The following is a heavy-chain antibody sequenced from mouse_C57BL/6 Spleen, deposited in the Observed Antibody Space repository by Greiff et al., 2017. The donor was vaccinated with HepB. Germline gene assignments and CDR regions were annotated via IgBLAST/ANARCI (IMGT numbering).Heavy chain of an antibody. Sequence: EVKLMESEGGLVQPGSSMKLSCTASGFTFSDYYMAWVRQVPEKGLEWVANINYDGSSPYYLDSLKSRFIISSDNAKNILYLQMSSLKSEDTATYYCARDRHYYGSSFYFDVWGTGTTVTVSS. V-gene: IGHV5-16*01. J-gene: IGHJ1*03. CDR1: GFTFSDYY. D-gene: IGHD1-1*01. CDR3: ARDRHYYGSSFYFDV. CDR2: INYDGSSP.